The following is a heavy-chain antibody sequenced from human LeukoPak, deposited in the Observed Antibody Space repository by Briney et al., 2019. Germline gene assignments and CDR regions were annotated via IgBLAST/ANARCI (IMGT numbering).Heavy chain of an antibody. Sequence: ASVKVSCKASGGTFSSYAISWVRQAPGQGLEWMGGIIPIFGTANYAQKFQGRVTITADKSTSTAYMELSSLRSGDTAVYYCARDSAAMVTWFDPWGQGTLVAVSP. CDR2: IIPIFGTA. V-gene: IGHV1-69*06. J-gene: IGHJ5*02. CDR1: GGTFSSYA. D-gene: IGHD5-18*01. CDR3: ARDSAAMVTWFDP.